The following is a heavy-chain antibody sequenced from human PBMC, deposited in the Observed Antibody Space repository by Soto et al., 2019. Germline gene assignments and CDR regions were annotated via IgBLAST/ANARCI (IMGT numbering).Heavy chain of an antibody. Sequence: ASVKVSYKASGYTFTSYGISWVRQAPGQGLEWMGWISAYNGNTNYAQKLQGRVTMTTDTSTSTAYMELRSLRSDDTAVYYCARRGVWFGELLSAGYFDYWGQGTLVTVSS. D-gene: IGHD3-10*01. V-gene: IGHV1-18*01. CDR1: GYTFTSYG. CDR2: ISAYNGNT. CDR3: ARRGVWFGELLSAGYFDY. J-gene: IGHJ4*02.